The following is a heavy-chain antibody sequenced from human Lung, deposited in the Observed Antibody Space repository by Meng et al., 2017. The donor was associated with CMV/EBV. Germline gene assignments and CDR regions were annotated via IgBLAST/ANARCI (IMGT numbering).Heavy chain of an antibody. Sequence: ESLKISCAASGFTFDDYDMSWVRQAPGKGLEWVSGINWNGGSTGYADSVKGRFTISRDNAKKSLYLQMNSLRAEDTALYHCARGYYESRRGIDYWGQGTLVTVSS. D-gene: IGHD3-22*01. V-gene: IGHV3-20*01. CDR2: INWNGGST. CDR3: ARGYYESRRGIDY. CDR1: GFTFDDYD. J-gene: IGHJ4*02.